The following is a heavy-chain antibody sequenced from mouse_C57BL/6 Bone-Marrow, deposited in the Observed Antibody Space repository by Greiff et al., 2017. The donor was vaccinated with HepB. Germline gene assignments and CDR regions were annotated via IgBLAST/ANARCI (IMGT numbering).Heavy chain of an antibody. CDR2: INPNNGGT. D-gene: IGHD1-1*01. CDR1: GYTFTDYY. J-gene: IGHJ1*03. CDR3: ARGYYGSSYVWYFDV. V-gene: IGHV1-26*01. Sequence: EVQLQQSGPELVKPGASVKISCKASGYTFTDYYMNWVKQSHGKSLEWIGDINPNNGGTSYNQKFKGKATLTVDKSSSTAYMELRSLTSEDSAVYYCARGYYGSSYVWYFDVWGTGTTVTVSS.